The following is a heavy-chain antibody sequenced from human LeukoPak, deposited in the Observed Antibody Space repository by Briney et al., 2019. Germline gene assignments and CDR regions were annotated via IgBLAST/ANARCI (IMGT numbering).Heavy chain of an antibody. D-gene: IGHD1-26*01. Sequence: SETLSLTCTVSGYSISSGYYWGWIRQPPGKGLEWIGSIYHSGSTYYNPSLKSRVTISVDTSKNQFSLKLSSVTAADTAVYYCARVGYSGSYFGHFDYWGQGTLVTVSS. CDR3: ARVGYSGSYFGHFDY. CDR1: GYSISSGYY. CDR2: IYHSGST. V-gene: IGHV4-38-2*02. J-gene: IGHJ4*02.